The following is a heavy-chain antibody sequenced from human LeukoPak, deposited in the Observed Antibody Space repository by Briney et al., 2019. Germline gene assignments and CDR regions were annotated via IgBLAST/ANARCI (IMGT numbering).Heavy chain of an antibody. CDR2: VNHSGYT. CDR1: GVSFSTYY. Sequence: SETLSLTCDVSGVSFSTYYWSWIRQSPEKGLEWIGEVNHSGYTNYNPSLKGRVTISVDTSKNQFSPKLSSVTAADTAVYYCARQLYGSDYWGQGTRVTVSS. D-gene: IGHD4-17*01. CDR3: ARQLYGSDY. J-gene: IGHJ4*02. V-gene: IGHV4-34*01.